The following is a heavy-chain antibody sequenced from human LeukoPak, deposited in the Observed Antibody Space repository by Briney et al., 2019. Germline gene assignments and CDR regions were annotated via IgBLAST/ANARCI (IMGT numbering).Heavy chain of an antibody. CDR3: ARAQPYYYDSSGYIDY. V-gene: IGHV4-31*03. CDR2: IYYSGST. D-gene: IGHD3-22*01. Sequence: SHTLSLTCTVSGSSISSGGYYCSWIRQHPGKGLEWIGYIYYSGSTYYNPSLKSRVTISVDTSKNQSSLKLSSVTAADTAVYYCARAQPYYYDSSGYIDYWGQGTLVTVSS. CDR1: GSSISSGGYY. J-gene: IGHJ4*02.